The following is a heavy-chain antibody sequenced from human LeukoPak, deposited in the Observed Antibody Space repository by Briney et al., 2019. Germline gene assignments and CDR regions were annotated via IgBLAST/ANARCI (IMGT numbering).Heavy chain of an antibody. D-gene: IGHD6-19*01. CDR2: INPNSGGT. CDR1: GYTFTGNY. J-gene: IGHJ4*02. V-gene: IGHV1-2*02. Sequence: GASVKVSCKASGYTFTGNYMHWVRQAPGQGLQWMGWINPNSGGTNYAQKFQGRVTMTRDTSISTAYMELSRLRSDDTAVYYCARETLDGAVAYDYWGQGTLVTVSS. CDR3: ARETLDGAVAYDY.